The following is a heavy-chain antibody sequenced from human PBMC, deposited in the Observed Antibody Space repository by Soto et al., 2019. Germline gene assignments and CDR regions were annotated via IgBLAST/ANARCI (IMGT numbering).Heavy chain of an antibody. D-gene: IGHD3-22*01. CDR1: GYTFTSYA. Sequence: ASVKVSCKASGYTFTSYAMHWVRQAPGQRLEWMGWINAGNGNTKYSQMFQGRVTITRDTSASTAYMELSSLRSEDTAVYYCASSYDYVSGGYSRLYYYYGMDVWGQGTKVTVSS. J-gene: IGHJ6*02. V-gene: IGHV1-3*01. CDR2: INAGNGNT. CDR3: ASSYDYVSGGYSRLYYYYGMDV.